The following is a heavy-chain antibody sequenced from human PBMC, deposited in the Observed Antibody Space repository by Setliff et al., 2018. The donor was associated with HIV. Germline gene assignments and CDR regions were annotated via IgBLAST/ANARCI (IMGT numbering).Heavy chain of an antibody. J-gene: IGHJ6*03. V-gene: IGHV1-8*02. CDR3: ARARRDSYDRGRRNHYYIDV. CDR2: MNPNSGNT. CDR1: GYTSSSYD. D-gene: IGHD3-22*01. Sequence: ASVKVSCKASGYTSSSYDISWVRQATGQGLEWMGWMNPNSGNTGYAQKFQGRVTMTRDTSISTAYMELNNLKFEDTAVYYCARARRDSYDRGRRNHYYIDVWGKGTTVTVSS.